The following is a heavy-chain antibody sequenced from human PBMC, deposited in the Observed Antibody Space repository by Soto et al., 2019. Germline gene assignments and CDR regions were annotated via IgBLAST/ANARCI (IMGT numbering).Heavy chain of an antibody. Sequence: TLSLTCTVSGGSISSGGYYWSWIRQHPGKGLEWIGYIYYSGSTYYNPSLKSRVTISVDTSKNQFSLKLSSVTAADTAVYYCAREGLGSPGIAAAGGDYYYYGMDVWGQGTTVTVYS. CDR2: IYYSGST. CDR1: GGSISSGGYY. J-gene: IGHJ6*02. V-gene: IGHV4-31*03. CDR3: AREGLGSPGIAAAGGDYYYYGMDV. D-gene: IGHD6-13*01.